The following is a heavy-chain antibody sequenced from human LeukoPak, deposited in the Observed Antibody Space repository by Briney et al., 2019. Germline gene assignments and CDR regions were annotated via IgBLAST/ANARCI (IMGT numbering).Heavy chain of an antibody. V-gene: IGHV3-11*01. CDR1: GFTFSEYY. D-gene: IGHD3-10*01. J-gene: IGHJ5*02. CDR2: ISSSGSTI. CDR3: ARGPLAGSYLFDP. Sequence: PGGSLRLSCAASGFTFSEYYMSWIRQAPGKGLEWVSYISSSGSTIYYADSVKGRFTISRDNAKNSLYLQMNSLRAEDTAVYYCARGPLAGSYLFDPWGQGTLVTVSS.